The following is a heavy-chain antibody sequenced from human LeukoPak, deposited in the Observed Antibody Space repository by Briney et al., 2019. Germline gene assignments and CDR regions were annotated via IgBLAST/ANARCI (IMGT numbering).Heavy chain of an antibody. D-gene: IGHD4-17*01. CDR1: GFTFSSYS. Sequence: SGGSLRLSCAASGFTFSSYSMNWIRQAPGKGLEWVSSISSSTSYIYYADSVKGRFTISKDNAKNSLYLQMNSLRAEDTAVYYCARAGGSTVSRSDYWGQGTLVTVSS. J-gene: IGHJ4*02. CDR3: ARAGGSTVSRSDY. CDR2: ISSSTSYI. V-gene: IGHV3-21*01.